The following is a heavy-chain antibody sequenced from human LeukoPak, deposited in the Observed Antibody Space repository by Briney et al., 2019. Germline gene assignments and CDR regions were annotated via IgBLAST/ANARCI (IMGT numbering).Heavy chain of an antibody. CDR2: IIPIFGTA. CDR1: GGTFSSYA. D-gene: IGHD3-22*01. J-gene: IGHJ5*02. V-gene: IGHV1-69*05. CDR3: AREAIYYDSSGYYSPLNWFDP. Sequence: VASVKVSCKASGGTFSSYAISWVRQASGQGLEWMGRIIPIFGTANYAQKFQGRVTITTDESTSTAYMELSSLRSEDTAVYYCAREAIYYDSSGYYSPLNWFDPWGQGTLVTVSS.